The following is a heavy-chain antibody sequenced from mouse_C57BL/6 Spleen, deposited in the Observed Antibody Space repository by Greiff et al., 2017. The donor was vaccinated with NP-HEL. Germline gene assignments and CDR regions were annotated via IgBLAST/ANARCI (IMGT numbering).Heavy chain of an antibody. V-gene: IGHV1-54*01. CDR1: GYAFTNYL. CDR3: ERREFWYYFDY. CDR2: INPGSGGT. J-gene: IGHJ2*01. Sequence: VQLQQSGAELVRPGTSVKVSCKASGYAFTNYLIEWVKQRPGQGLEWIGVINPGSGGTNYNEKFKGKATLTADKSSSTAYMQLSSLRCEDSAVYFCERREFWYYFDYWGQGTTLTVSS.